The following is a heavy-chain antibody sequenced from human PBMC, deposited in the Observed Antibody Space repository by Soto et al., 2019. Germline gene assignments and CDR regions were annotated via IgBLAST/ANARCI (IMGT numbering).Heavy chain of an antibody. CDR2: IYATGTT. CDR3: VRDGTKNLRDWFDP. Sequence: ASETLSLTCTVSGGSVSSGSYYWSWIRQPPGKGLEWIGRIYATGTTDYNPSLKSRLTMSVDMSKKQFSLTLRSVTAADTAMYYCVRDGTKNLRDWFDPWGQGILVTVSS. J-gene: IGHJ5*02. CDR1: GGSVSSGSYY. V-gene: IGHV4-61*01. D-gene: IGHD1-1*01.